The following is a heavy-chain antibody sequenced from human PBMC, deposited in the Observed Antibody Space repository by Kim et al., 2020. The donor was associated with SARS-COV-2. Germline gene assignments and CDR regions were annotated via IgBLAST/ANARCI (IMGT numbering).Heavy chain of an antibody. D-gene: IGHD6-13*01. V-gene: IGHV3-30*18. Sequence: GGSLRLSCAASGFTFSSYGMHWVRQAPGKGLEWVAVISYDGSNKYYADSVKGRFTISRDNSKNTLYLQMNSLRAEDTAVYYCAKFPVAAAGHNFDYWGQGTLVTVSS. CDR3: AKFPVAAAGHNFDY. CDR2: ISYDGSNK. J-gene: IGHJ4*02. CDR1: GFTFSSYG.